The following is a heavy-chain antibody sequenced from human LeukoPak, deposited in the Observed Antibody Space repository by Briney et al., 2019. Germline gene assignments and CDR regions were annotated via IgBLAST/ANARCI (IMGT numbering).Heavy chain of an antibody. V-gene: IGHV4-59*01. J-gene: IGHJ4*02. D-gene: IGHD3-22*01. CDR1: GGSISNYY. Sequence: SETLSLTCTVSGGSISNYYWSWIRQPPGKGLEWIGYIYDSGSTNYNPSLKSRVTVSVDTSKNQFFLKLSSVTAADTAVYYCAGGKTHYYDSSGYPNYYFDYWGQGTLLTVSS. CDR3: AGGKTHYYDSSGYPNYYFDY. CDR2: IYDSGST.